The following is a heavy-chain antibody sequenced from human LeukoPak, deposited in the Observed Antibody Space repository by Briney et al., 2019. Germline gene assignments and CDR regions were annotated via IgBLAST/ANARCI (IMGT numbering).Heavy chain of an antibody. CDR1: GGSISSSGYY. CDR3: ARDLPGSSGCIFDY. CDR2: IYYSGST. V-gene: IGHV4-39*07. J-gene: IGHJ4*02. Sequence: SETLSLTCTVSGGSISSSGYYWGWIRQPPGKGLEWIGSIYYSGSTYYNPSLKSRVTISVDTSKNQFSLKLSSVTAADTAVYYCARDLPGSSGCIFDYWGQGTLVTVSS. D-gene: IGHD6-19*01.